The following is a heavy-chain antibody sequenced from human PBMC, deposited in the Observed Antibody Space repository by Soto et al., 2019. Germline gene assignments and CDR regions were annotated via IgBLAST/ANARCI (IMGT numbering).Heavy chain of an antibody. D-gene: IGHD6-13*01. V-gene: IGHV3-72*01. J-gene: IGHJ4*02. CDR2: SRDKVNSYST. CDR3: AMPIPSSTSFDS. Sequence: EVHLVESGGGLVQPGGSLRLSCAGSGFTFTDYYIDWVRQAPGKGLEWVGRSRDKVNSYSTDYAASVKGRFTVSRDTSKNSLYLQMESLKAVDTGRYYSAMPIPSSTSFDSWGKGTLVIVSS. CDR1: GFTFTDYY.